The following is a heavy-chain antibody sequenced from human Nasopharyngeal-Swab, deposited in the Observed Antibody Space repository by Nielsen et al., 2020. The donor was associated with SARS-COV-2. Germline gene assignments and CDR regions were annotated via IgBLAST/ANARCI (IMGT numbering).Heavy chain of an antibody. CDR2: IDAGNGNT. D-gene: IGHD3-22*01. CDR3: ARSSHYYDTSGSENKQYYFDY. J-gene: IGHJ4*02. V-gene: IGHV1-3*01. Sequence: ASVKVSCKASGYTFTTYAMQWVRQAPGQRLEWMGWIDAGNGNTKYSQKFQDRVTITRDTSASTAYMEVSSLRSEDTAVYYCARSSHYYDTSGSENKQYYFDYWGQGTLVTGSS. CDR1: GYTFTTYA.